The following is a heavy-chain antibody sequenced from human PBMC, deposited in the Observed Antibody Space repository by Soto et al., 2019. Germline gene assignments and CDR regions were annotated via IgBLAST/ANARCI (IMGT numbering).Heavy chain of an antibody. Sequence: QLQLQESGSGLVKPSQTLSLTCAVSGGSISSGGYSWSWIRQPPGKGLEWIGYIYHSGSTYYNPSLRRRVTIAADRSKNQFSLKLSSVTAADTAVYCCAGGYYAPTLFDSWGQGTLVTVSS. CDR1: GGSISSGGYS. D-gene: IGHD3-10*01. J-gene: IGHJ4*02. CDR2: IYHSGST. CDR3: AGGYYAPTLFDS. V-gene: IGHV4-30-2*01.